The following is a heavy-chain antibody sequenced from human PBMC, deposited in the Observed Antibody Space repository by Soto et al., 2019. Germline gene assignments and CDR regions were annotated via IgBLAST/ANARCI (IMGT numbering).Heavy chain of an antibody. CDR3: ARTQWLAHDVFDI. CDR1: IGAISTNS. CDR2: VYYSGST. J-gene: IGHJ3*02. D-gene: IGHD6-19*01. Sequence: QVQLQESGPGLVKPSETLSLTCSVSIGAISTNSWNWIRQPPGKGLEWIGYVYYSGSTNYNPSLKSRVTISGDTSKNQFSLKLSSVTAADTAVYYCARTQWLAHDVFDIWGQGTMVTVSS. V-gene: IGHV4-59*01.